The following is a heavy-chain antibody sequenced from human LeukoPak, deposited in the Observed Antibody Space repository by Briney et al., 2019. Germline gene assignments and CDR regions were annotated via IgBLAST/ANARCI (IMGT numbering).Heavy chain of an antibody. D-gene: IGHD4-23*01. CDR2: IYYSGST. CDR1: GGSISSSSYY. CDR3: ARHTRSSGNSVLGYYYYMDV. V-gene: IGHV4-39*01. J-gene: IGHJ6*03. Sequence: TSETLSLTCTVSGGSISSSSYYWGWIRQPPGKGLEWIGSIYYSGSTYYNPSLKSRVTISVDTSKNQFSLKLSSVTAADTAVYYCARHTRSSGNSVLGYYYYMDVWGKGTTVTISS.